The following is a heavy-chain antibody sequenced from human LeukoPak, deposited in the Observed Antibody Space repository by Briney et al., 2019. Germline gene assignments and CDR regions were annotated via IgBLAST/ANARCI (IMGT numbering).Heavy chain of an antibody. CDR3: ALAYCGGDCYSGPDAFDI. CDR2: ISAYNGNT. CDR1: GYTFTSYG. J-gene: IGHJ3*02. V-gene: IGHV1-18*01. D-gene: IGHD2-21*02. Sequence: ASVKVSCKASGYTFTSYGISWVRQAPGQGLEWMGWISAYNGNTNYAQKFQGRVTITADKSTSTAYMELSSLRSEDTAVYYCALAYCGGDCYSGPDAFDIWGQGTMVTVSS.